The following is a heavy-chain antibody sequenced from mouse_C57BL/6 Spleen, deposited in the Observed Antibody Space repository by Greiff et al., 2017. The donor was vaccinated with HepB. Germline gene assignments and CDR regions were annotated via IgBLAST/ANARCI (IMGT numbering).Heavy chain of an antibody. CDR1: GYTFTSYW. CDR2: IHPSDSDT. V-gene: IGHV1-74*04. Sequence: VQLQESGAELVKPGASVKVSCKASGYTFTSYWMHWVKQRPGQGLEWIGRIHPSDSDTNYNQKFKGKATLTVDKSSSTAYMQLSSLTSEDYAVDYCARASYYYGSTIGYWGKGATLTVAS. D-gene: IGHD1-1*01. J-gene: IGHJ2*01. CDR3: ARASYYYGSTIGY.